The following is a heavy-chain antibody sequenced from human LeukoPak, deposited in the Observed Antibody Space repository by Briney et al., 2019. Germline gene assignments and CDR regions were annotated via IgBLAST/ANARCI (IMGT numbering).Heavy chain of an antibody. Sequence: ASVKVSCKASGYTFTSYDINWVRQATGQGLEWMGWMNPNSGNTGYAQKFQGRVTMTRNTSISTAYMELSSLRSEDTAVYYCARAFYYYYGMDVWGQGTTVTVSS. V-gene: IGHV1-8*01. J-gene: IGHJ6*02. CDR3: ARAFYYYYGMDV. CDR2: MNPNSGNT. CDR1: GYTFTSYD.